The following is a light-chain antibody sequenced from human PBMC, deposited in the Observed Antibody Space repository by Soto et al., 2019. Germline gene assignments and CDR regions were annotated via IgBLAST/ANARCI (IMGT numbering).Light chain of an antibody. CDR1: QSVSSSY. V-gene: IGKV3-20*01. CDR2: ASS. CDR3: QQYGSSPWT. J-gene: IGKJ1*01. Sequence: EIVLTQSPGTLSLSPGERATLSCRASQSVSSSYLAWYQQKPGQAPRLVIYASSTRASGIPDRFSGSGSGTDYTLTISRLEPEDFALYHCQQYGSSPWTFGQGTRVEVK.